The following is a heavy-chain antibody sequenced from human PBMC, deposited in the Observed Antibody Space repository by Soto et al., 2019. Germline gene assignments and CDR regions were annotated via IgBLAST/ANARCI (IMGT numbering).Heavy chain of an antibody. Sequence: DVQLLESGGGLVQGGESLRLSCPASGCTFSNYPMSWVRQVPGKGLEWVSSISASGGSTYYADSVRGRFTISRDNSKNTLYLQMNILRAEDTAVYYCAKNNLFGSETKDSWGQGTLVTVSS. J-gene: IGHJ4*02. CDR1: GCTFSNYP. D-gene: IGHD3-10*01. CDR2: ISASGGST. CDR3: AKNNLFGSETKDS. V-gene: IGHV3-23*01.